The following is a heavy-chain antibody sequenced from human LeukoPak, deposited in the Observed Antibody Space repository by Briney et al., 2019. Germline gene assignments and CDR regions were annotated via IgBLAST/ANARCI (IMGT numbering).Heavy chain of an antibody. D-gene: IGHD2-15*01. V-gene: IGHV3-23*01. J-gene: IGHJ5*02. CDR3: ASPPPYCSGGSCYSSQFDP. Sequence: GGSLRLSCAASGFTFSSYAMSWVRQAPGKGLEWVSVISESGGSTYYADSVKGRFTISRDNSKNTLYLQMNSLRAEDTAVYYCASPPPYCSGGSCYSSQFDPWGQGTLVTVSS. CDR1: GFTFSSYA. CDR2: ISESGGST.